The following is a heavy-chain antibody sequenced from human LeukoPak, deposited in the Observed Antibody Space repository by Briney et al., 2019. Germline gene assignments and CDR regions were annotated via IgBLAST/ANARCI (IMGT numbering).Heavy chain of an antibody. J-gene: IGHJ4*02. CDR1: GFTVSSNY. CDR2: IYSGGST. D-gene: IGHD3-10*01. Sequence: PGGSLRLSCAASGFTVSSNYMSWVRQAPGKGLGWVSVIYSGGSTYYADSVKGRFTISRDNSKNTVNLQMYSLRPEDTAVYYCARDTPSSGFDYWGQGTQVTVSS. V-gene: IGHV3-53*01. CDR3: ARDTPSSGFDY.